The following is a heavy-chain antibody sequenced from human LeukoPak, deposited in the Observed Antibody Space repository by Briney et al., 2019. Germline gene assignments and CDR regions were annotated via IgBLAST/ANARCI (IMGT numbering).Heavy chain of an antibody. CDR3: ARDPLTGYYYYYYYGMDV. D-gene: IGHD3-9*01. CDR1: GDSVSSNSAA. V-gene: IGHV6-1*01. J-gene: IGHJ6*04. Sequence: SQTLSLTCAISGDSVSSNSAAWNWIRQSPSRGLEWLGRTSYRSKWYNDYAVSVKSRITINPDTSKNQFSLQLNSVTPEDTAVYYCARDPLTGYYYYYYYGMDVWGKGTTVPVSS. CDR2: TSYRSKWYN.